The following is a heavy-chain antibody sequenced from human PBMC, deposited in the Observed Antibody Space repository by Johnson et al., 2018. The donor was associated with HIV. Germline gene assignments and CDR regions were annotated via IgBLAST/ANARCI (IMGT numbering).Heavy chain of an antibody. J-gene: IGHJ3*02. Sequence: QVQLVESGGGVVQPGRSLRLSCAASGFSFSSYAMHWVRQSPGKGLEWVAVISYDGSNQYYADAVKGRFTISRANSQNTLYRQMNSLRAEDTAVYYCVRGGLTYDYDSSGYTDAFDIWGQGTMVTVSS. CDR3: VRGGLTYDYDSSGYTDAFDI. V-gene: IGHV3-30-3*01. CDR1: GFSFSSYA. CDR2: ISYDGSNQ. D-gene: IGHD3-22*01.